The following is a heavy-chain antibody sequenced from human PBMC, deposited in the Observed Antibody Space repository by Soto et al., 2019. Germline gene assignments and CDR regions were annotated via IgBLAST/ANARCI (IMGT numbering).Heavy chain of an antibody. Sequence: SETLSLTCAVYGGSFSGYYWSWIRQPPGKGLEWIGEINHSGSTNYNPSLKSRVTISVDTSKNQFSLKLSSVTAADTAVYYCASDPVRQQLGPFDYWGQGTLVTVSS. V-gene: IGHV4-34*01. CDR1: GGSFSGYY. D-gene: IGHD6-13*01. CDR3: ASDPVRQQLGPFDY. CDR2: INHSGST. J-gene: IGHJ4*02.